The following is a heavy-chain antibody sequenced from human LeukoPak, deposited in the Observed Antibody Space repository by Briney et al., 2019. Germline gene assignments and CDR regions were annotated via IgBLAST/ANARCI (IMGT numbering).Heavy chain of an antibody. D-gene: IGHD3/OR15-3a*01. CDR3: ARGAADDLYYMDV. J-gene: IGHJ6*03. CDR1: GFTFSSYA. Sequence: GGSLRLSCAASGFTFSSYAMSWVRQAPGKGLEWVSAISGSGGSTHYADSVKGRFTISRDNSKNTLYLQMNSLRAEDTAVYYCARGAADDLYYMDVWGKGTTVTVSS. V-gene: IGHV3-23*01. CDR2: ISGSGGST.